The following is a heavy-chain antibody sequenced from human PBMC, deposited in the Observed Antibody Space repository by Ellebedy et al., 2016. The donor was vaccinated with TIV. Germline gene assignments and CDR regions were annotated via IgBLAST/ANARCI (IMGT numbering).Heavy chain of an antibody. CDR2: IYSSGNT. J-gene: IGHJ2*01. Sequence: MPSETLSLTCTVSGGSISSYYWSWIRQPAGKGLEWIGRIYSSGNTNYNPSLKSRVTMSVDTSKNQSSLKLSSVTAADTAVYYCARRYGGYAGWYFDLWGRGTLVTVSS. V-gene: IGHV4-4*07. D-gene: IGHD5-12*01. CDR1: GGSISSYY. CDR3: ARRYGGYAGWYFDL.